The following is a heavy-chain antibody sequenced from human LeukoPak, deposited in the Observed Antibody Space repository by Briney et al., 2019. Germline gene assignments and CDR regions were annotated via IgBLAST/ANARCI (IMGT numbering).Heavy chain of an antibody. CDR2: INHSGST. J-gene: IGHJ4*02. V-gene: IGHV4-34*01. Sequence: PSETLSLTCAVYGGSFSGYYWSWIRQPPGKGLEWIGEINHSGSTNYNPSLKSRVTMSVDTSKNQFSLKLSSVTAADTAVYYCAREAEWIQLTFDYWGQGTLVTVSS. D-gene: IGHD5-18*01. CDR1: GGSFSGYY. CDR3: AREAEWIQLTFDY.